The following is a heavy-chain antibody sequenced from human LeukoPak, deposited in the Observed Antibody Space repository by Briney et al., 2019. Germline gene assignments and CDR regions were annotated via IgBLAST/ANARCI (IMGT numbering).Heavy chain of an antibody. CDR1: GFTFSSYA. Sequence: GGSLRLSCAASGFTFSSYAMHWVRQAPGKGLEWVAVISYDGSNKYYADSVKGRFTISRDNSKNTLYLQMNSLRAEDTAVYHCARELVVVVPAARSGYYYYGMDVWGQGTTVTVSS. CDR2: ISYDGSNK. CDR3: ARELVVVVPAARSGYYYYGMDV. V-gene: IGHV3-30-3*01. D-gene: IGHD2-2*01. J-gene: IGHJ6*02.